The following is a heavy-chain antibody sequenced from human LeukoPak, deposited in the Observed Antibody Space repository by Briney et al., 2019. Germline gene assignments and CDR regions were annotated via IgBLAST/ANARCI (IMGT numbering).Heavy chain of an antibody. Sequence: RGSLRLSCAASGFTFSTYWMSWVRQAPGRGLEWISYISSGSRTIFYADSVKGRFTISRDNAKNSLYLLMNSLRADDTAVYYCARESITGDRDFDYWGQGTLITVSP. V-gene: IGHV3-48*01. D-gene: IGHD7-27*01. CDR2: ISSGSRTI. CDR3: ARESITGDRDFDY. CDR1: GFTFSTYW. J-gene: IGHJ4*02.